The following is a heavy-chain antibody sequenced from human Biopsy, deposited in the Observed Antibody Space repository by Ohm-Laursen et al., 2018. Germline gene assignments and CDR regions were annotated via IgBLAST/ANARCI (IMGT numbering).Heavy chain of an antibody. Sequence: SSVKVSCNASGGTFSSFGISWVRQAPGQGLEWMGEINSMFGTTNYAQTFQGRVTITADESTSTAYMVLSSLRSEDTAVYYCGRDGYFDGNAYYVDDYFYYGMDVWGQGTTVTVSS. CDR3: GRDGYFDGNAYYVDDYFYYGMDV. CDR1: GGTFSSFG. CDR2: INSMFGTT. V-gene: IGHV1-69*01. J-gene: IGHJ6*02. D-gene: IGHD3-10*02.